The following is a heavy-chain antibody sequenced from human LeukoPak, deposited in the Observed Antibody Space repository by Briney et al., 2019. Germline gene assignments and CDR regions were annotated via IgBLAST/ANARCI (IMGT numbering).Heavy chain of an antibody. Sequence: GGSLRLSRAASGFTFSSYAMHWVRQAPGKGLEWVAVISYDGSNKYYADSVKGRFTISRDNSKNTLYLQMNSLRAEDTAVYYCARDLFYGDYPDPCLPDVWGKGTTVTVSS. CDR1: GFTFSSYA. V-gene: IGHV3-30*04. J-gene: IGHJ6*04. D-gene: IGHD4-17*01. CDR3: ARDLFYGDYPDPCLPDV. CDR2: ISYDGSNK.